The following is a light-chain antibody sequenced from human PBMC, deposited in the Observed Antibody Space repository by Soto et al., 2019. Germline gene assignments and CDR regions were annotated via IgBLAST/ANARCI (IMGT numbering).Light chain of an antibody. J-gene: IGLJ3*02. Sequence: QSALTQPASVSGSTGQSITISCTGTSSDVGGYNYVSWYQQHPGKAPKLMIYEVSNRPSGVSNRFSGSKSGNTASLTTSGLQAEDEADYYSSSYTSSSTRVFGGGTKLTVL. CDR3: SSYTSSSTRV. CDR1: SSDVGGYNY. CDR2: EVS. V-gene: IGLV2-14*01.